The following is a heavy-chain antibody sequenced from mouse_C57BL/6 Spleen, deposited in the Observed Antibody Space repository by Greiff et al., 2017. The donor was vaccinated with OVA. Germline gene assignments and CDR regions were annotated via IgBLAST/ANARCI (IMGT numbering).Heavy chain of an antibody. CDR2: IDPEDGDT. CDR3: TGWYYGSSYGAWFAY. V-gene: IGHV14-1*01. CDR1: GFNIKDYY. D-gene: IGHD1-1*01. Sequence: VQLQQSGAELVRPGASVKLSCTASGFNIKDYYMHWVKQRPEQGLEWIGRIDPEDGDTEYAPKFQGKATMTADTSSNTAYLQLSSLISEDTAVYYCTGWYYGSSYGAWFAYWGQGTLVTVSA. J-gene: IGHJ3*01.